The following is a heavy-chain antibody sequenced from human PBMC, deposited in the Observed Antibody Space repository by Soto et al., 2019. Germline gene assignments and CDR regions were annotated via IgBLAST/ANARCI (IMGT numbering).Heavy chain of an antibody. D-gene: IGHD2-2*02. V-gene: IGHV4-30-4*01. CDR1: GGSISSGDYY. CDR2: LYYSGST. Sequence: PSETLSLTCTVSGGSISSGDYYWSWIRQAPGKGLEWIGYLYYSGSTCYNPSLKSRVTISVDTSTTQFSLKMSSVTAADTAVYYCAVVPAAIAYFRFLDPWGRGTLGTVS. CDR3: AVVPAAIAYFRFLDP. J-gene: IGHJ5*02.